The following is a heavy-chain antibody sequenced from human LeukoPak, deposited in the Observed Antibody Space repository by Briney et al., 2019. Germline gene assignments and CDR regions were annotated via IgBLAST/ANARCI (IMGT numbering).Heavy chain of an antibody. CDR1: GFTFSSYG. V-gene: IGHV3-33*08. Sequence: PGGSLRLSCAASGFTFSSYGMHWVRQAPGKGLEWVAVIWYDGSNKYYADSVKGRFTISRDNSKNTLYLQMNSLRAEDTAVYYCAREIYYYDSSGYYYVNAFDIWGQGTMVTVSS. D-gene: IGHD3-22*01. CDR3: AREIYYYDSSGYYYVNAFDI. J-gene: IGHJ3*02. CDR2: IWYDGSNK.